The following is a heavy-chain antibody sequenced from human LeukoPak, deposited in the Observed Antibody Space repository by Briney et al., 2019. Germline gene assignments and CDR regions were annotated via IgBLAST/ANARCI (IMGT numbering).Heavy chain of an antibody. J-gene: IGHJ4*02. CDR3: AKDIHYHYSSGYFGDFDY. CDR2: ISGSGGST. CDR1: GFTFSSYA. Sequence: GGSLRLSCAASGFTFSSYAMSWVRQAPGKGLEWVSAISGSGGSTYYADSVKGRFTISRDNSKNTLYLQMNSLRAEDTAVYYCAKDIHYHYSSGYFGDFDYWGQGTLVTVSS. V-gene: IGHV3-23*01. D-gene: IGHD3-22*01.